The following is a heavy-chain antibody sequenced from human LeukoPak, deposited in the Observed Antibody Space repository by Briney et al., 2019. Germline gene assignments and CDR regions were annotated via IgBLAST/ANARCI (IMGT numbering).Heavy chain of an antibody. CDR3: ARVRSGGIAVAGTNYFDY. CDR2: INPIFGTA. CDR1: GGTFSSYA. V-gene: IGHV1-69*13. J-gene: IGHJ4*02. Sequence: ASVKVSCKASGGTFSSYAISWVRQAPGQGLEWMGGINPIFGTANYAQKFQGRVTITADESTSTAYMELSSLRSEDTAVYYCARVRSGGIAVAGTNYFDYWGQGTLVTVSS. D-gene: IGHD6-19*01.